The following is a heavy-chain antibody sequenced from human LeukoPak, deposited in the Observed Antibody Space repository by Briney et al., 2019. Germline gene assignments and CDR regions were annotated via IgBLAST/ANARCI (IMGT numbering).Heavy chain of an antibody. D-gene: IGHD3-22*01. V-gene: IGHV3-7*01. Sequence: GGSLRLSCTASGFTFSSYRMNWVRQVPGKELEWVAIIKSDGTEEHYLDSVKGRFTISRDNANNLLFLQMNNLRAEDTAVYYCAGGGGYLIDYWGQGTLVTVSS. J-gene: IGHJ4*02. CDR2: IKSDGTEE. CDR3: AGGGGYLIDY. CDR1: GFTFSSYR.